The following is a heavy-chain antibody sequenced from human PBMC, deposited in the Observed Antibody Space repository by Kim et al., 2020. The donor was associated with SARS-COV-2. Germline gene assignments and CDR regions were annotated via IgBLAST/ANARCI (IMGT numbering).Heavy chain of an antibody. D-gene: IGHD3-9*01. CDR1: GYSFTSYW. CDR2: IDPSDSYT. Sequence: GESLKISRKGSGYSFTSYWISWVRQMPGKGLEWMGRIDPSDSYTNYSPSFQGHVTISADKSISTAYLQWSSLKASDTAMYYCASRYYDILTSGYYYGMDVWGQGTTVTVSS. V-gene: IGHV5-10-1*01. J-gene: IGHJ6*02. CDR3: ASRYYDILTSGYYYGMDV.